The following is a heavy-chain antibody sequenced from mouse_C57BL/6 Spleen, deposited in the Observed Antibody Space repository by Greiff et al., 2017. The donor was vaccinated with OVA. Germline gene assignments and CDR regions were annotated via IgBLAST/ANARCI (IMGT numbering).Heavy chain of an antibody. CDR3: ARGLRGRAMDY. Sequence: VQLQQPGAELVKPGASVKLSCKASGYTFTSYWMHWVKQRPGRGLEWIGGIDPKGGGTKYNEKFKSKATLTVDKPSSTAYMQLSSLTSEDSAVYYCARGLRGRAMDYWGQGTSVTVSS. CDR2: IDPKGGGT. D-gene: IGHD3-1*01. V-gene: IGHV1-72*01. J-gene: IGHJ4*01. CDR1: GYTFTSYW.